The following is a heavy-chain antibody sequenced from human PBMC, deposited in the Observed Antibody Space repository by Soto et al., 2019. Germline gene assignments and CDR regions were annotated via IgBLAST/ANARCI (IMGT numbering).Heavy chain of an antibody. J-gene: IGHJ3*02. CDR2: ISSSSSYI. CDR3: ERVKKGARDACDI. Sequence: GGSLRLSCAASGFTFSSYSLNWVRQAPGKGLEWVSSISSSSSYIYYADSVKGRFTISRDNAKNSLYLQMNSLRAEDTAVYYCERVKKGARDACDIWGKGTIV. CDR1: GFTFSSYS. V-gene: IGHV3-21*01. D-gene: IGHD1-26*01.